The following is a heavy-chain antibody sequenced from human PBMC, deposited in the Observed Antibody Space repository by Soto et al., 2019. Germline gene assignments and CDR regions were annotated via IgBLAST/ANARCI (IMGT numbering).Heavy chain of an antibody. V-gene: IGHV4-59*01. CDR2: IYYSGST. D-gene: IGHD3-10*01. CDR3: ARGDYGSGTYPFDI. J-gene: IGHJ3*02. CDR1: GGSIRNYY. Sequence: SETLSLTCTVSGGSIRNYYWSWIRQSPGKGLEWVGYIYYSGSTYYHPSLKSRVTISVDTTKNQFSLKLHSVTAADTAVYYCARGDYGSGTYPFDIWGQGTMVT.